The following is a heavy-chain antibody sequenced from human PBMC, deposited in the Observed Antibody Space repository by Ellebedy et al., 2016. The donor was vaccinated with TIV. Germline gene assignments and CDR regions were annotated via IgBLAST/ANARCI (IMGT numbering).Heavy chain of an antibody. D-gene: IGHD6-25*01. CDR3: AKDIRAAVVTRVGDY. J-gene: IGHJ4*02. CDR2: ISGDGGST. Sequence: PGGSLRLSCAASGFTFDDYAMHWVRQAPGKGREWVSLISGDGGSTYYADSVKGRFTISRDNSKNSLYLKMNSLRTEDTALYYCAKDIRAAVVTRVGDYWGQGTLVTVSS. V-gene: IGHV3-43*02. CDR1: GFTFDDYA.